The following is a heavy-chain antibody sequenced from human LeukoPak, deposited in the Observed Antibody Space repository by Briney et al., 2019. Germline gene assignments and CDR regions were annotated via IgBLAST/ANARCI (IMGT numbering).Heavy chain of an antibody. Sequence: PSETLSLTCSVAGXSFSNYYWTWLRQPPGKGLESIGYVYYSGSTNYNPSLKTRLHLSVDTSKNRFSLKLSSVTAADTAVYYSASSPRLTTSWFLFASWGHGTLVTVSS. CDR3: ASSPRLTTSWFLFAS. J-gene: IGHJ5*01. CDR1: GXSFSNYY. CDR2: VYYSGST. V-gene: IGHV4-59*08. D-gene: IGHD2-2*01.